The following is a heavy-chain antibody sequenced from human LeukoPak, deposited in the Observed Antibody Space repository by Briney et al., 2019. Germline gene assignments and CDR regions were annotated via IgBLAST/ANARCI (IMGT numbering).Heavy chain of an antibody. CDR2: ISSSSSTI. V-gene: IGHV3-48*01. Sequence: GGSLRLSCAASGFTFSNFAMHWVRQAPGKGLEWVSYISSSSSTIYYADSVKGRFTISRDNAKNSLYLQMNSLRAEDTAVYYCARDSGSYFIDYWGQGTLVTVSS. CDR3: ARDSGSYFIDY. J-gene: IGHJ4*02. CDR1: GFTFSNFA. D-gene: IGHD1-26*01.